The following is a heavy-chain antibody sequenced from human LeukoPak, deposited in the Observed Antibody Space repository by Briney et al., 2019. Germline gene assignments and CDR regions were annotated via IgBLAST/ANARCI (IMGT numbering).Heavy chain of an antibody. CDR3: ARGPAYYDILTGYAGRRQRGYFDY. V-gene: IGHV4-34*01. J-gene: IGHJ4*02. D-gene: IGHD3-9*01. CDR2: IKHSGST. Sequence: SETLSLTCAVYGGSFSGYYWSWIRQPPGKGLEWVGEIKHSGSTNYNPSLKSRVTISVDTSKNQFSLKLSSVTAADTAVYYCARGPAYYDILTGYAGRRQRGYFDYWGQGTLVTVSS. CDR1: GGSFSGYY.